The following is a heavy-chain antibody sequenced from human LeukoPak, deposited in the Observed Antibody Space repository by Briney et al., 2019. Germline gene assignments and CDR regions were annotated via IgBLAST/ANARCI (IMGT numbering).Heavy chain of an antibody. J-gene: IGHJ6*03. Sequence: GGSLRLSCEASGFTFSTFPMHWVRQTPDKRLEWVAVISDDGRDTYYADSVKGRFTISRDNPKNTLYLQMNSLSPEDTAVVYCARVGRVSIYPSYMDVWGKGTTVTVSS. D-gene: IGHD6-6*01. CDR3: ARVGRVSIYPSYMDV. CDR2: ISDDGRDT. V-gene: IGHV3-30*04. CDR1: GFTFSTFP.